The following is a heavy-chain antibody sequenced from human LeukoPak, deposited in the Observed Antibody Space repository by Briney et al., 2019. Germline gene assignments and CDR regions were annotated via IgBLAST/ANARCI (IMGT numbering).Heavy chain of an antibody. V-gene: IGHV3-11*01. J-gene: IGHJ5*02. CDR3: AKDRAIAAAGTLSRIDP. D-gene: IGHD6-13*01. CDR2: ISSSGSTI. CDR1: GFTFSDYY. Sequence: GGSLRLSCAASGFTFSDYYMGWIRQAPGKGLEWVSYISSSGSTIYYADSVKGRFTISRDNAKNSLYLQMNSLRAEDTAVYYCAKDRAIAAAGTLSRIDPWGQGTLVTVSS.